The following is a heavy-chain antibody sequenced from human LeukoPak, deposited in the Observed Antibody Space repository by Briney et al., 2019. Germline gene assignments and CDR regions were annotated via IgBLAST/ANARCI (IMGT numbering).Heavy chain of an antibody. V-gene: IGHV4-39*07. J-gene: IGHJ6*03. CDR3: ARVSVTTYYYYYYMDV. Sequence: KPSETLSLTCTVSGGSISSSSYYWGWIRQPPGKGLEWIGSIYYSGSTYYNPSLKSRVTISVDTSKNQFSLKLSSVTAADTAVYYCARVSVTTYYYYYYMDVWGKGTTVTVSS. CDR2: IYYSGST. CDR1: GGSISSSSYY. D-gene: IGHD4-17*01.